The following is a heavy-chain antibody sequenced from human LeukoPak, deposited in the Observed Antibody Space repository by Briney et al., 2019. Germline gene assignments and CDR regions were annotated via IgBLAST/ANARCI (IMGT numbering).Heavy chain of an antibody. D-gene: IGHD6-13*01. CDR1: GGTFSSYA. J-gene: IGHJ5*02. Sequence: GASVKVSCKASGGTFSSYAISWVRQAPGLGLEWMGGIIPIFGTANYAQKFQGRVTITADESTSTAYMELSSLRSEDTAVYYCASGYSSSWYNWFDPWGQGTLVTVSS. CDR2: IIPIFGTA. CDR3: ASGYSSSWYNWFDP. V-gene: IGHV1-69*13.